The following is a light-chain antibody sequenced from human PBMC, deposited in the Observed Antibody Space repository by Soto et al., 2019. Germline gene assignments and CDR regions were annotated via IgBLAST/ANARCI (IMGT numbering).Light chain of an antibody. V-gene: IGKV3-20*01. CDR1: QSVSSSF. Sequence: EIVLTQSPGTLSLSPGERATLSCRASQSVSSSFLAWYQQRPGQAPRLLIYAASNTAPGIPDRFSGSGSGTDFTLTITSLEPEDFAVYYCQQYHTSPPMYTFGQGTKVDIK. CDR2: AAS. CDR3: QQYHTSPPMYT. J-gene: IGKJ2*01.